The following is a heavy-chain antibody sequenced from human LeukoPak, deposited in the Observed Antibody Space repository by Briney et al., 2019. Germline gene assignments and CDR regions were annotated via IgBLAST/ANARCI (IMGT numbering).Heavy chain of an antibody. CDR1: GFTFTSSA. Sequence: TSVKVSCKASGFTFTSSAVQWVRQARGQRLEWIGWIVVGSGNTNYAQKFQERVTITRDMSTSTAYMELSSLRSEDTAVYYCARSGLTLRLGTHSKPGGMDVWGQGTTVTVSS. J-gene: IGHJ6*02. CDR3: ARSGLTLRLGTHSKPGGMDV. D-gene: IGHD3-16*01. V-gene: IGHV1-58*01. CDR2: IVVGSGNT.